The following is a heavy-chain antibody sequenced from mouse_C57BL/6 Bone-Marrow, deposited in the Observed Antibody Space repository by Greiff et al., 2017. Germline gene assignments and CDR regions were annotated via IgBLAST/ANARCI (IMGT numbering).Heavy chain of an antibody. CDR3: TTFVYDGYWGYAMDY. CDR1: GFNIKDDY. Sequence: EVQLQQSGAELVRPGASVKLSCTASGFNIKDDYMHWVKQRPEQGLEWIGWIDPENGDTEYASKFQGKATITADTSSNTAYLQLSSLTSEDTAVYYCTTFVYDGYWGYAMDYWGQGTSVTVSS. V-gene: IGHV14-4*01. J-gene: IGHJ4*01. CDR2: IDPENGDT. D-gene: IGHD2-3*01.